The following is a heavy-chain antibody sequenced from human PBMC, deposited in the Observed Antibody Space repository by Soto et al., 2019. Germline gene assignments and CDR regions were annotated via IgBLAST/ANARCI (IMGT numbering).Heavy chain of an antibody. J-gene: IGHJ4*02. CDR2: IYYSGST. V-gene: IGHV4-59*01. CDR3: ARVSRCSGGSCYPNFDY. D-gene: IGHD2-15*01. Sequence: ASETLSLTCTVSGGSISSYYWSWIRQPPGKGLEWIGYIYYSGSTNYNPSLKSRVTISVDTSKNQFSLKLSSVTAADTAVYYCARVSRCSGGSCYPNFDYWGQGTLVTVSS. CDR1: GGSISSYY.